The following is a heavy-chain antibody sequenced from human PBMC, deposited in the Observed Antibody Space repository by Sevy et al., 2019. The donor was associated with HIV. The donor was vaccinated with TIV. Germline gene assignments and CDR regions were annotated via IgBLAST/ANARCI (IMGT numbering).Heavy chain of an antibody. V-gene: IGHV3-53*01. CDR3: ARGYCGSGSCTAFDP. CDR2: MYSGGSP. J-gene: IGHJ5*02. CDR1: GFSISNNY. D-gene: IGHD2-15*01. Sequence: GGCLRLSCAASGFSISNNYTAWVRQAPGKGLEWVSVMYSGGSPYYAYSVKGRFALSRDMSKNTVYLQMNSLRAEDTAVYYCARGYCGSGSCTAFDPWGHGTLVTVSS.